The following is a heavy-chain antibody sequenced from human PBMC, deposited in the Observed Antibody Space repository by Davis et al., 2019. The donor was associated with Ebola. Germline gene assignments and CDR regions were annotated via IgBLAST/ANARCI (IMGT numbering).Heavy chain of an antibody. CDR3: AGRRQVTANYYYYYGMDV. CDR1: GGSISSSSYY. Sequence: MPSETLSLTCTVSGGSISSSSYYWSWIRQPPGKGLEWIGEINHSGSTNYNPSLKSRVTISVDTSKNQFSLKLSSVTAADTAVYYCAGRRQVTANYYYYYGMDVWGQGTTVTVSS. J-gene: IGHJ6*02. V-gene: IGHV4-39*07. CDR2: INHSGST. D-gene: IGHD2-21*02.